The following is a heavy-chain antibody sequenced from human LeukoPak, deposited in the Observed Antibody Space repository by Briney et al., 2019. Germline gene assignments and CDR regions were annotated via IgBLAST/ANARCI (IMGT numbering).Heavy chain of an antibody. J-gene: IGHJ6*03. D-gene: IGHD3-9*01. CDR3: AVRNYDILTGYRHYYYYYMDV. CDR1: GYTFTSYY. Sequence: ASVKVSCKASGYTFTSYYMHWVRQAPGQGLECMGIINPSGGSTSYAQKFQGRVTMTRDMSTSTVYMELSSLRSEDTAVYYCAVRNYDILTGYRHYYYYYMDVWGKGTTVTVSS. CDR2: INPSGGST. V-gene: IGHV1-46*01.